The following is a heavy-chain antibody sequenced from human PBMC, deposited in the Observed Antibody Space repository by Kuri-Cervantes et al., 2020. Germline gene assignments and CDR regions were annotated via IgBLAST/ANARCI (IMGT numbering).Heavy chain of an antibody. Sequence: SETLSLTCTVSGVSISSYHWSWIRQPPGKGLEWIGYIYYSGSTNYNPSLKSRVTISVDTSKNQFSLKLSSVTAADTAVYYCARMGGVVIKGYYYYMDVWGKGTTVTVSS. CDR3: ARMGGVVIKGYYYYMDV. D-gene: IGHD3-3*01. V-gene: IGHV4-59*01. J-gene: IGHJ6*03. CDR2: IYYSGST. CDR1: GVSISSYH.